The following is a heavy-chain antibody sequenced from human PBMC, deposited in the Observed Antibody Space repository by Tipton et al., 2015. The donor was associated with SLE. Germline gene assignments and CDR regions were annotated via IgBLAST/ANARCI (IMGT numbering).Heavy chain of an antibody. V-gene: IGHV4-59*01. J-gene: IGHJ6*02. CDR1: GGFIIGFY. Sequence: TLSLTCSVSGGFIIGFYWIWIRQPPGRGLEWIGYISESGNTNYNPSLKSRVTMSVDTSKNQFSLSLTSLTPADTAIYYCARDIYYGMDVWGQGP. CDR2: ISESGNT. CDR3: ARDIYYGMDV.